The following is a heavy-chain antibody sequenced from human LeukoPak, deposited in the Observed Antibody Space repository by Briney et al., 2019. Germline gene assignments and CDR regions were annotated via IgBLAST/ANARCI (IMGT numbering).Heavy chain of an antibody. D-gene: IGHD3-16*01. CDR3: ARHQDLYNWFDP. J-gene: IGHJ5*02. CDR1: GGSISSSSYY. Sequence: SETLSLTCTVSGGSISSSSYYWGWIRQPPGKGLEWIGSIYNTGSTYYNPSLKSRVTISVDTSKNQFSLKLSSVTAADTAIYYCARHQDLYNWFDPWGQGTLVTVSS. CDR2: IYNTGST. V-gene: IGHV4-39*01.